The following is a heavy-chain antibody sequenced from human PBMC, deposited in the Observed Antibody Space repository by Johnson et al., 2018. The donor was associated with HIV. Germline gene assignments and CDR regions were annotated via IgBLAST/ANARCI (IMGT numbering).Heavy chain of an antibody. CDR3: ARTSSGSRNALDI. CDR2: ISGSGGAI. Sequence: VQLVESGGGVVQPGGSLRLSCAVSGFTFSSYAMSWVRQAPGKGLEWVSYISGSGGAIYYADSVKGRFTISRGNAKNSLYLQMNSLRAGDTAVYYCARTSSGSRNALDIWGLGTMVTVSS. D-gene: IGHD3-10*01. V-gene: IGHV3-48*04. J-gene: IGHJ3*02. CDR1: GFTFSSYA.